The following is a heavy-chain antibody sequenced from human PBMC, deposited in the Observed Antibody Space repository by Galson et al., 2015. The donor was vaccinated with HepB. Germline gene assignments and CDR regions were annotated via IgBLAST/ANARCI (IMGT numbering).Heavy chain of an antibody. CDR2: IKQDGSEK. CDR3: ARGSDTDVTSNFDY. CDR1: GFTYNNYR. J-gene: IGHJ4*02. D-gene: IGHD5-18*01. Sequence: SLRLSCAVSGFTYNNYRMSWVRQAPGRGLEWVANIKQDGSEKYYVDSVEGRFTVSRDNAKKTLYLDMNALSVEDTAVYYCARGSDTDVTSNFDYWGQGALVTVSS. V-gene: IGHV3-7*03.